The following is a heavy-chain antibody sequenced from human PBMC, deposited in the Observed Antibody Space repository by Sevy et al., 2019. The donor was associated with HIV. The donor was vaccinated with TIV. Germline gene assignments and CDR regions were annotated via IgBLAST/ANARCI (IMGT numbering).Heavy chain of an antibody. D-gene: IGHD2-8*01. J-gene: IGHJ4*02. CDR2: LSFGCGEI. Sequence: LRLSCAASGFTFSKYSMSWVRQPPGKGLEWVSTLSFGCGEINYADSVKGRFTIFRDNSKSSVYLQMNNLRPEDTAVYYCAREGCTKPHDYWGQGTLVTVSS. CDR3: AREGCTKPHDY. V-gene: IGHV3-23*01. CDR1: GFTFSKYS.